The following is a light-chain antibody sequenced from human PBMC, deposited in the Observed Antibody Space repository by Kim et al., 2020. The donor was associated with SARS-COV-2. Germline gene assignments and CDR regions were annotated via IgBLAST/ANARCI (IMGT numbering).Light chain of an antibody. J-gene: IGLJ1*01. V-gene: IGLV2-23*02. Sequence: QSALTQPASVSGSPGQSITISCTGPSSDFDSYELLSWYQQHPGKAPKLVIYEVVKRPSGVSNRFSGSKSANTASLTISGLQAEDEADYYCCSSAGTTTPYVCGTGTKVTVL. CDR3: CSSAGTTTPYV. CDR1: SSDFDSYEL. CDR2: EVV.